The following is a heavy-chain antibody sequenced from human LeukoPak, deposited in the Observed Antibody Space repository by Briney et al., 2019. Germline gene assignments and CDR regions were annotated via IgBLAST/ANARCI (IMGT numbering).Heavy chain of an antibody. D-gene: IGHD2-15*01. J-gene: IGHJ4*02. Sequence: GRSLRLSCAASGFTFSRYGMNWVRQAPGKGLEWVANIWYDGSNKYYRDSLKGRFTISRDNAKSTLYLQMDSLRAEDTAVYYCAREIDCSGGACYSVLGYWGQGTLVIVSS. CDR2: IWYDGSNK. CDR1: GFTFSRYG. V-gene: IGHV3-33*01. CDR3: AREIDCSGGACYSVLGY.